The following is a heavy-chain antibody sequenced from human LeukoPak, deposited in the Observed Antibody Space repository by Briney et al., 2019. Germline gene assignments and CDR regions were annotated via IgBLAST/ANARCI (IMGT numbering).Heavy chain of an antibody. V-gene: IGHV2-5*02. CDR3: ARSPYYDILTGSRGTFDY. J-gene: IGHJ4*02. CDR2: IYWDGDK. D-gene: IGHD3-9*01. CDR1: GCSFSTSGVG. Sequence: SGPTLVKHTQTLTLTCTFSGCSFSTSGVGVGWIRQPPGKALEWLAAIYWDGDKRYRPSLKSRLTITKDTSKNQLVLTMTNMDPVDTATYYCARSPYYDILTGSRGTFDYWGRGILVTVSS.